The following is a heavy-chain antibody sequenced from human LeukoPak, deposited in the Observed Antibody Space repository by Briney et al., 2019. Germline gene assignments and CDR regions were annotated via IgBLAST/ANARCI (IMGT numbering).Heavy chain of an antibody. CDR2: IYTSGST. Sequence: PSETLSLTCTVSGNSISSGDNYWSWIRQPAGKGLEWIGRIYTSGSTNYNPSLKSRVTMSVDTSKNQFSLKLSSVTAADTAVYCWAREGGGLTGGFFVPWGQGTLVTVSS. CDR3: AREGGGLTGGFFVP. J-gene: IGHJ5*02. CDR1: GNSISSGDNY. D-gene: IGHD7-27*01. V-gene: IGHV4-61*02.